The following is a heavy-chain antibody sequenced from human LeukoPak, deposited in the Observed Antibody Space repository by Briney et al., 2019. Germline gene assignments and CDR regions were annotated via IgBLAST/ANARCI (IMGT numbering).Heavy chain of an antibody. J-gene: IGHJ4*02. D-gene: IGHD4-17*01. CDR3: TRNTVTVHFDY. V-gene: IGHV3-49*03. CDR2: IRSKAFGGTP. CDR1: GFTFDDYA. Sequence: AGGSLRLPCSASGFTFDDYAVSWFRQAPGKGLEWVGFIRSKAFGGTPEYAASVRGRFTISRDDSKSIAYLQMNSLKTEDTAVYYCTRNTVTVHFDYWSQGTLVTVSS.